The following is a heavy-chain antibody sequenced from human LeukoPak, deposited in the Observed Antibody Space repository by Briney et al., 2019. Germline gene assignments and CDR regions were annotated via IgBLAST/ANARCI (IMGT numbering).Heavy chain of an antibody. J-gene: IGHJ4*02. Sequence: ASVKVSCKASGYTFTGYYMHWVRQAPGKGLEWMGGFDPEDGETIYAQKFQGRVTMTRDMSTSTVYMELSSLRSEDTAVYYCTLTSSSGGVDYWGQGTLVTVSS. V-gene: IGHV1-24*01. CDR3: TLTSSSGGVDY. CDR2: FDPEDGET. CDR1: GYTFTGYY. D-gene: IGHD6-6*01.